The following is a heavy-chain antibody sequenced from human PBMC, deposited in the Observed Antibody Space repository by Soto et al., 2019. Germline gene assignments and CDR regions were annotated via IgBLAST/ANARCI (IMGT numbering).Heavy chain of an antibody. CDR3: ARQGFHYYYGMDV. CDR2: IYTTESP. Sequence: SETLSLTCTVSGASSSSYYWTWIRQPAGKGLEWIGRIYTTESPNYNPSLKSRVSMSLDTSKNQFSLKVTSVTAADTAVYYCARQGFHYYYGMDVWGQGTTVTVS. CDR1: GASSSSYY. V-gene: IGHV4-4*07. J-gene: IGHJ6*02.